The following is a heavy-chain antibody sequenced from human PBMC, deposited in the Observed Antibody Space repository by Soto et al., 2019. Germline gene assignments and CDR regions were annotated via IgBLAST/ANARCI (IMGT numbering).Heavy chain of an antibody. CDR2: INAGNGNT. CDR3: AGAKGWVSGWHYYMDV. V-gene: IGHV1-3*01. J-gene: IGHJ6*03. CDR1: GYTFTSYA. Sequence: GASVKVSCKASGYTFTSYAMHWVRQAPGQRLEWMGWINAGNGNTKYSQKFQGRVTITRDTSASTAYMELSSLRSEDTAVYYCAGAKGWVSGWHYYMDVWGKGTTVTVSS. D-gene: IGHD6-19*01.